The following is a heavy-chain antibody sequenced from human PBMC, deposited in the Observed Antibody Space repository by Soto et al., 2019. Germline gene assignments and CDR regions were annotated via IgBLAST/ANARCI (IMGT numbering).Heavy chain of an antibody. CDR3: ARDPGITGTTWDLIDY. V-gene: IGHV3-21*01. CDR2: ISSSSSYI. Sequence: EVQLVESGGGLVKPGGSLRLSCAASGFTFSSYSMNWVRQAPGKGLEWVSSISSSSSYIYYADSVKGRFTISRDNAKNSLYLQMNSLRAEDTAVYYCARDPGITGTTWDLIDYWGQGTLVTVSS. CDR1: GFTFSSYS. D-gene: IGHD1-7*01. J-gene: IGHJ4*02.